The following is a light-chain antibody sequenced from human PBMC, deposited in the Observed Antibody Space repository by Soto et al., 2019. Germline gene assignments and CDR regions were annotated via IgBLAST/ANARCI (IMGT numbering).Light chain of an antibody. CDR2: DAS. Sequence: IVVTQSPVTLSLSPGEVATLSCGASQTITFNFLAWYQQKPGLAPRLLVYDASIRADGIPDRFSGSVSGTDFTLTISRLEPEDFAMYYCQHYGDSNPTFGGGTRVEI. V-gene: IGKV3D-20*01. J-gene: IGKJ4*01. CDR1: QTITFNF. CDR3: QHYGDSNPT.